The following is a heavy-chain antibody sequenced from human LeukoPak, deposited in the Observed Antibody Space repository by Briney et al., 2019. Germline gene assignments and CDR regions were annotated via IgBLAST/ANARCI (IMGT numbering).Heavy chain of an antibody. D-gene: IGHD3-9*01. CDR1: GFTFSSYS. V-gene: IGHV3-21*01. Sequence: PGGSLRLSCAASGFTFSSYSMNWVRQAPGKGLEWVSSISSSSSYIYYADSVKGRFTISRDNAKNSLYLQMNSLRAEDTAVYYCAREPAAYYDILTGYPLLDYWGQGTLVTVSS. CDR2: ISSSSSYI. CDR3: AREPAAYYDILTGYPLLDY. J-gene: IGHJ4*02.